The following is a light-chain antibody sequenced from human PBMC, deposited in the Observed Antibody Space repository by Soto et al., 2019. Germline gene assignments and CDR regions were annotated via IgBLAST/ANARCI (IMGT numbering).Light chain of an antibody. J-gene: IGKJ1*01. CDR2: AAS. CDR3: QQSFSTPQT. Sequence: DIQMTQSPSSLSASVGDRVTITCRASQSISGFLNWYQQKPGKAPKLLIYAASNFQSGVPSRFSGRGSGTDFTLTISSLQPEDFATYYCQQSFSTPQTFGQGTKVEVK. V-gene: IGKV1-39*01. CDR1: QSISGF.